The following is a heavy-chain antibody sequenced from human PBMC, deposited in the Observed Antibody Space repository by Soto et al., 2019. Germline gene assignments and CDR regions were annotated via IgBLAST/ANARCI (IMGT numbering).Heavy chain of an antibody. CDR2: INHSGST. CDR1: GGSFSGYY. D-gene: IGHD2-21*02. V-gene: IGHV4-34*01. J-gene: IGHJ6*02. CDR3: AREDDGGDSLDV. Sequence: SETLSLTCAVYGGSFSGYYWSWIRQPPEKGLEWIGEINHSGSTNYNPSLKSRVTISVDTSKNQFSLHLTSVTAADTAVYFCAREDDGGDSLDVWGQGTTVTVSS.